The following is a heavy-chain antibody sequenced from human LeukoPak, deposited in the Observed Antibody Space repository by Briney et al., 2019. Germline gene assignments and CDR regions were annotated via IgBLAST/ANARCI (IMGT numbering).Heavy chain of an antibody. J-gene: IGHJ4*02. Sequence: GGSLRLSCAASGFTFSSYSMNWVRQAPGKGLEWVSSISISSSCIYYADSVKGRFTISRDNAKNSLYLQMNSLRAEDTAVYYCASSLVGVISPFDYWGQGTLVTVSS. V-gene: IGHV3-21*01. CDR1: GFTFSSYS. CDR2: ISISSSCI. CDR3: ASSLVGVISPFDY. D-gene: IGHD3-10*01.